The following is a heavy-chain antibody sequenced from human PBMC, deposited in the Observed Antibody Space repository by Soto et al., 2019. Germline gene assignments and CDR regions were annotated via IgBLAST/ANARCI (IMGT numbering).Heavy chain of an antibody. CDR2: IIGSGGTP. CDR1: GFTFDDYT. CDR3: AKHSGYDHYYDMDV. J-gene: IGHJ6*02. V-gene: IGHV3-23*01. D-gene: IGHD5-12*01. Sequence: PGGSLRLSCAASGFTFDDYTMHWVRQAPGKGLEWVSTIIGSGGTPYYADSVEGRFTISRDNSKNTLYVQMNSLRADDTAEYYCAKHSGYDHYYDMDVWGQGTTVTVSS.